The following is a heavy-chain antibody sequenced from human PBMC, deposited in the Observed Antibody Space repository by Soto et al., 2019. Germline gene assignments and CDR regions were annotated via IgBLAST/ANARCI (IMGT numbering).Heavy chain of an antibody. Sequence: EVQLVDSGGGLVQPGGSLRLSCAASGFTFSSYSMNWVRQAPGKGLEWISYISSSSSTVYYADSVKGRFTMSRDNAKNSLFLQMNSLRDEDTAVYYCARDSEYSYGLIDYWGQGTLVTVS. CDR3: ARDSEYSYGLIDY. V-gene: IGHV3-48*02. J-gene: IGHJ4*02. D-gene: IGHD5-18*01. CDR1: GFTFSSYS. CDR2: ISSSSSTV.